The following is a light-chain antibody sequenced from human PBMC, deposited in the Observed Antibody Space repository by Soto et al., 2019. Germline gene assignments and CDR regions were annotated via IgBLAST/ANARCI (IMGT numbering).Light chain of an antibody. CDR2: GAS. J-gene: IGKJ1*01. CDR1: QTIDSN. V-gene: IGKV3-15*01. Sequence: EIVLTQSMATLSVSPGERAPLSCRAGQTIDSNLAWYQQMPGPPPRLLIYGASTRATGIPARFSGSGSGTEFTLTISSLQSEDFAVYYCQQYHDWPRTFGQGTKVDIK. CDR3: QQYHDWPRT.